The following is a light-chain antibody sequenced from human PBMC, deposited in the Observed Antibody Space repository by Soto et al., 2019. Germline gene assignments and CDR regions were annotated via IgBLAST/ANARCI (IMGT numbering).Light chain of an antibody. CDR3: QQLHGYPIT. V-gene: IGKV1-9*01. CDR1: QGIDTS. Sequence: ILLTQSPSSLSASVGDRVTLTCRASQGIDTSLAWYQQKPGKAPKLLIYAASNFQSGVPSRFSGSGSGTHFTLTISSLQPEDFATYYCQQLHGYPITFGKGTRLEIK. J-gene: IGKJ5*01. CDR2: AAS.